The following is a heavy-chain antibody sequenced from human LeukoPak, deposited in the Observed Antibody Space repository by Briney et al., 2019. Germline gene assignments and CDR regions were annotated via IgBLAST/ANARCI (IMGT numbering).Heavy chain of an antibody. CDR3: ARVGPAYDSSDYPDY. Sequence: ASVKVSCKASGYTFTSYYMHWVRQAPGQGLEWMGIINPSGGSTSYAQKFQGRVTMTRDMSTSTVYMELSSLRSEDTAVYYCARVGPAYDSSDYPDYWGQGTLVTVSS. J-gene: IGHJ4*02. V-gene: IGHV1-46*01. D-gene: IGHD3-22*01. CDR1: GYTFTSYY. CDR2: INPSGGST.